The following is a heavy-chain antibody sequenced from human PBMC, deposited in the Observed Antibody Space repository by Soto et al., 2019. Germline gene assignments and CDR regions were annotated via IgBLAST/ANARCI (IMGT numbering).Heavy chain of an antibody. CDR2: INHSGST. D-gene: IGHD3-10*01. CDR3: ARVVLCGGSGRYFGVWYYGMDV. V-gene: IGHV4-34*01. Sequence: SETLSLTCAVYGGSFSGYYWSWIRQPPGKGLEWIGEINHSGSTNYNPSLKSRVTISVDTSKNQFSLKLSSVTAADTAVYYCARVVLCGGSGRYFGVWYYGMDVWGQGTTVTVSS. CDR1: GGSFSGYY. J-gene: IGHJ6*02.